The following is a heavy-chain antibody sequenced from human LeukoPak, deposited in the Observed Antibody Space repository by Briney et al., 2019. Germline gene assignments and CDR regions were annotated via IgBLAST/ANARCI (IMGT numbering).Heavy chain of an antibody. CDR1: GGTFSSYA. D-gene: IGHD3-9*01. CDR3: ARAYYDILTGPAGSYCGMDV. V-gene: IGHV1-69*13. J-gene: IGHJ6*02. CDR2: IIPIFGTA. Sequence: SVKVSCKASGGTFSSYAISWVRQAPGQGLEWMGGIIPIFGTANYAQKFQGRVTITADESTSTAYMELSSLRSEDTAVYYCARAYYDILTGPAGSYCGMDVWGQGTTVTVSS.